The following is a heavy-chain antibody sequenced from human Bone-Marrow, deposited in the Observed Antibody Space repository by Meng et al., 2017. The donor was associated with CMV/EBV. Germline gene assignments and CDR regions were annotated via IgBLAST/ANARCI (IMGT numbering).Heavy chain of an antibody. V-gene: IGHV4-59*01. Sequence: GSLRLSCTVSGGSIRSYYWSWIRQPPGKGLEWIGYIYYSGSTNYNPSLKSRVTISVDTSKNQFSLKLSSVTAADTAVYYCARAPTYYYDSSGYQLVFYFDYWGQGTLVTVSS. CDR3: ARAPTYYYDSSGYQLVFYFDY. CDR1: GGSIRSYY. J-gene: IGHJ4*02. CDR2: IYYSGST. D-gene: IGHD3-22*01.